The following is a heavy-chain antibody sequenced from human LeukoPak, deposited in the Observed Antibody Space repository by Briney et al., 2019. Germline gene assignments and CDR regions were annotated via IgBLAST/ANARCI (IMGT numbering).Heavy chain of an antibody. V-gene: IGHV3-15*01. CDR1: GFTFSDAW. D-gene: IGHD2-15*01. CDR3: TADMPASSRAADY. J-gene: IGHJ4*02. Sequence: GGSLRLSCAASGFTFSDAWMSWVRQSPGMGLECVVRIKSKTDGGTTDYSAPVKGRFTISRDDSKNTLYLQINSLKTEDTAVYYCTADMPASSRAADYWGQGTLVTVSS. CDR2: IKSKTDGGTT.